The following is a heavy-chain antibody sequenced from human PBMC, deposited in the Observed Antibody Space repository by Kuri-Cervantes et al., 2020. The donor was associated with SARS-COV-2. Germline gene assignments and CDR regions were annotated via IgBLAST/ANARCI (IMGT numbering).Heavy chain of an antibody. CDR3: ARDRYCASTTCSLSP. CDR2: ISGYNGNT. D-gene: IGHD2-2*01. V-gene: IGHV1-18*01. Sequence: ASVKVSCKASGYTFTNYGISWVRQAPGQGLEWMGWISGYNGNTEYTQKLQGRVTMTTDTSTSTAYMELRSLRSDDTAVYSCARDRYCASTTCSLSPWGQGTLVTVSS. CDR1: GYTFTNYG. J-gene: IGHJ1*01.